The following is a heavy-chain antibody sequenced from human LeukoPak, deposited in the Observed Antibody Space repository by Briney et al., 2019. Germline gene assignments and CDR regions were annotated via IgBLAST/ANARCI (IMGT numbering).Heavy chain of an antibody. CDR2: INAGNGNT. Sequence: ASVKVSCKASGYTFTSYAMHWVRQAPGQRLEWMGWINAGNGNTKYSQKFQGRVTITRDTSASTAYMELSSLRSEDTAVYYCARGGTHYGSGSYYARDWFDPWGQGTLVTVSS. CDR1: GYTFTSYA. J-gene: IGHJ5*02. D-gene: IGHD3-10*01. V-gene: IGHV1-3*01. CDR3: ARGGTHYGSGSYYARDWFDP.